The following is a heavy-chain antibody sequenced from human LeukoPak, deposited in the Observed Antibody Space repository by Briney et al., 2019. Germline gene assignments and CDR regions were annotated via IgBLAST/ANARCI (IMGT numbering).Heavy chain of an antibody. V-gene: IGHV4-39*01. CDR2: MYYSGSP. CDR1: GGSISSSSYC. D-gene: IGHD3-10*01. Sequence: SETLSLTCTVSGGSISSSSYCWGWIRQRRGKGLEWIVRMYYSGSPYYHPSLKSRVTISVATSKTQFSLKLSSVTAADTAVYYCAISPYYYGSGSYYRTWRAFDIWGQGTMVTVSS. J-gene: IGHJ3*02. CDR3: AISPYYYGSGSYYRTWRAFDI.